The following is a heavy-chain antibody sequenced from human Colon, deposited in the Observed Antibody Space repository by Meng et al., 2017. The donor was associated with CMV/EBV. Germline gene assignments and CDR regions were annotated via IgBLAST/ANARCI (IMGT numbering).Heavy chain of an antibody. CDR2: INPTSGAT. CDR1: GYTFTDDY. CDR3: TRAVPAVGATVRANTLRNWFDP. D-gene: IGHD1-26*01. J-gene: IGHJ5*02. Sequence: ASVKVSCKASGYTFTDDYMHWVRQAPGQGLEWMGWINPTSGATNFAQKFQGRVTMTRNTSINTAYMELSSLRSDDAAIYYCTRAVPAVGATVRANTLRNWFDPWGLGTLVTVSS. V-gene: IGHV1-2*02.